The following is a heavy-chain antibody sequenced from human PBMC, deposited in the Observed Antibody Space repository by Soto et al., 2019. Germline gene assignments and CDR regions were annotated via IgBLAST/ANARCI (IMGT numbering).Heavy chain of an antibody. CDR1: GFTFSSYS. CDR3: ARGPADIVVVPAAISHRNWFDP. J-gene: IGHJ5*02. D-gene: IGHD2-2*02. V-gene: IGHV3-21*01. Sequence: GGSLRLSCAASGFTFSSYSMNWVRQAPGKGLDWVSSISSSSYYIYYADSVRGRFTISRDNAKNSLYLQMNNLRAEDTAVYFCARGPADIVVVPAAISHRNWFDPWGQGALVTVSS. CDR2: ISSSSYYI.